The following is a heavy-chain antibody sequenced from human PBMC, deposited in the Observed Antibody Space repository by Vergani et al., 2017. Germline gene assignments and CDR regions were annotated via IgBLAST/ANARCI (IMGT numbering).Heavy chain of an antibody. Sequence: QVQLEESGGGVVQPGRSLRLSCAGSGFTLSSHAMHWVRQAPGKGLEWVAFIWYDGSKEYYADSVKGRFTISRGNSKNTLYLQMNNLRAADTAGYYCARSGYCAHGVCYMTYYYYMDVWGKGTAVTVSS. D-gene: IGHD2-8*01. J-gene: IGHJ6*03. V-gene: IGHV3-33*01. CDR2: IWYDGSKE. CDR3: ARSGYCAHGVCYMTYYYYMDV. CDR1: GFTLSSHA.